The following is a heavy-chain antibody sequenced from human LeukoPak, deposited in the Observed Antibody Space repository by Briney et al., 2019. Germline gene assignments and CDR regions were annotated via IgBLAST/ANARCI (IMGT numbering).Heavy chain of an antibody. D-gene: IGHD3-10*01. Sequence: SETLSLTCTVSGGSISSYSWSWIRQPPGKGLEWIGYIYYSGSTNYNPSLKSRVTISVDKSKNQFSLKLSSVTAADTAVYYCATGYGSGSYYYWGQGTLVTVSS. V-gene: IGHV4-59*12. CDR1: GGSISSYS. J-gene: IGHJ4*02. CDR2: IYYSGST. CDR3: ATGYGSGSYYY.